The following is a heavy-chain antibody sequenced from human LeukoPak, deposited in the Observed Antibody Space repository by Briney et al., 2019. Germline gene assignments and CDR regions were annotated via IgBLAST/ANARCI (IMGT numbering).Heavy chain of an antibody. CDR3: ARGPQTYYDFWSGEDFDY. CDR2: VYYSGST. Sequence: SETLSLTCTVSGGSLRSYYRSWIRQPPGKGLEWIGYVYYSGSTNYNPSLKSRVIMSVDTSKNQFSLKLSSVTAADTAVYYCARGPQTYYDFWSGEDFDYWGQGTLVTVSS. D-gene: IGHD3-3*01. J-gene: IGHJ4*02. CDR1: GGSLRSYY. V-gene: IGHV4-59*01.